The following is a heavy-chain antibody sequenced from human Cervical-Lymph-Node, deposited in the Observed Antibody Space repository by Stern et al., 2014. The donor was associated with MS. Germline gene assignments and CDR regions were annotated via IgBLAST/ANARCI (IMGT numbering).Heavy chain of an antibody. CDR2: VNPTDGRT. V-gene: IGHV1-46*03. D-gene: IGHD4-17*01. J-gene: IGHJ1*01. Sequence: VQLVESGAEVKKPGASVKVSCKASGDTFASYPIHWLRQAPGQGPVWMGIVNPTDGRTTYAQTFKGRVTMTRVTSTRTVYMELSSLKAEDTAMYFCANPLPYANWGQGTRVTVSS. CDR1: GDTFASYP. CDR3: ANPLPYAN.